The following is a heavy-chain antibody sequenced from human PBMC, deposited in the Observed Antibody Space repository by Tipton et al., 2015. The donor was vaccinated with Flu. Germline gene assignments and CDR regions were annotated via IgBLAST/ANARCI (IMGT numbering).Heavy chain of an antibody. Sequence: QLVQSGGGLVKPGGSLRLSCAASGFTFSTYWMSWVRQAPGKGLEWVANIKQGGSEKYYVDSVKGRFTISRDNAKNSLHLQMNSLRAEDTAVYYCARTRGGYCSSSSCYADYFDYWGQGTLVTVSS. J-gene: IGHJ4*02. D-gene: IGHD2-2*01. CDR3: ARTRGGYCSSSSCYADYFDY. CDR1: GFTFSTYW. V-gene: IGHV3-7*01. CDR2: IKQGGSEK.